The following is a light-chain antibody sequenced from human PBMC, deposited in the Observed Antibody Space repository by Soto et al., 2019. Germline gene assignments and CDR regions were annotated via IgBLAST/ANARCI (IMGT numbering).Light chain of an antibody. J-gene: IGKJ1*01. Sequence: IVMTQSPASLAVSLGERATINCKSSQSVLYSSNTKNYLAWYQQKPGQPPKLLIYWASTRESGVPDRFSGSGSETDFTLTISSLQAEDVAVYYCQQYYSTPTWTFGQGTKVYIK. CDR1: QSVLYSSNTKNY. CDR2: WAS. V-gene: IGKV4-1*01. CDR3: QQYYSTPTWT.